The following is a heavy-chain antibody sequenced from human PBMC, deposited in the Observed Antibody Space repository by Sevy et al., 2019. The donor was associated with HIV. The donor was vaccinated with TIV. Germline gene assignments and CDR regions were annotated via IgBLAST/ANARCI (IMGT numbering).Heavy chain of an antibody. D-gene: IGHD3-10*01. CDR2: IWYDGSNK. CDR1: GFTFSDYG. V-gene: IGHV3-33*01. J-gene: IGHJ4*02. Sequence: GGSLRLSCAASGFTFSDYGIHWVRQAPGKGLEWVAVIWYDGSNKYYAESMKGRFTISRDNSKKKLYLQMDSLRAEDTAVYYCARDKLLPVMVSMVRGALSFYFDYWGQGTLVTVSS. CDR3: ARDKLLPVMVSMVRGALSFYFDY.